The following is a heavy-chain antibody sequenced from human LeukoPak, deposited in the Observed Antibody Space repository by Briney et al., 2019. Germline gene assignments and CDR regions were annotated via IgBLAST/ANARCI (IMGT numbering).Heavy chain of an antibody. V-gene: IGHV3-23*01. CDR3: VKGGGAATVHI. D-gene: IGHD1-26*01. CDR1: GFTFSDYA. J-gene: IGHJ3*02. CDR2: VSDSGDTT. Sequence: PGGSLRLSCVASGFTFSDYAMTWVRQAPGKGPEWVSGVSDSGDTTYYADSVKGRFTISRDNSKNTLYLQMHNLTVEDTALYYCVKGGGAATVHIWGQGTMVTVSS.